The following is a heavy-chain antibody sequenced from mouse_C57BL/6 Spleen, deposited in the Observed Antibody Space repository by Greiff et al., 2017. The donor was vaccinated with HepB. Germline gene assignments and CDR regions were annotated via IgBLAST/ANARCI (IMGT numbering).Heavy chain of an antibody. J-gene: IGHJ1*03. V-gene: IGHV5-16*01. D-gene: IGHD1-1*01. Sequence: EVQLVESEGGLVQPGSSMKLSCTASGFTFSDYYMAWVRQVPEKGLEWVANINYDGSSTYYLDSLKSRFIISRDNAKNILYLQMSSLKSEDTATYYCAREGFITTVVATDWYFDVWGTGTTVTVSS. CDR2: INYDGSST. CDR1: GFTFSDYY. CDR3: AREGFITTVVATDWYFDV.